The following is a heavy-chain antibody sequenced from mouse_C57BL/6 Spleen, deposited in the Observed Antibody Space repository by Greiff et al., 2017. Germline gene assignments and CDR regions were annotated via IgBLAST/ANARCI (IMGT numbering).Heavy chain of an antibody. D-gene: IGHD1-1*01. CDR3: ARNYYGSSYDFDY. Sequence: QVQLQQSGAELVKPGASVKISCKASGYAFSSYWMNWVKQRPGKGLEWIGQIYPGDGDTNYNGKFKGKATLTADKSSSTAYMQLSSLTSEDSAVYVGARNYYGSSYDFDYWGKGTTLTVSA. V-gene: IGHV1-80*01. CDR2: IYPGDGDT. J-gene: IGHJ2*01. CDR1: GYAFSSYW.